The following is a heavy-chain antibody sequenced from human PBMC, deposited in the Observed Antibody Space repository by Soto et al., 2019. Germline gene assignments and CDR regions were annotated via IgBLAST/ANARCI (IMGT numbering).Heavy chain of an antibody. Sequence: WGSLRLSCAASGFTFITSTMNFFRHSPFKGLEWVSSIDSSSIYIYYADSVKGRFTISRDNAKNSLYLQMDSLRAEDTAVYYCARDSSSPGDYYGMDVWGQGTTVTVSS. CDR1: GFTFITST. J-gene: IGHJ6*02. CDR3: ARDSSSPGDYYGMDV. CDR2: IDSSSIYI. D-gene: IGHD3-10*01. V-gene: IGHV3-21*01.